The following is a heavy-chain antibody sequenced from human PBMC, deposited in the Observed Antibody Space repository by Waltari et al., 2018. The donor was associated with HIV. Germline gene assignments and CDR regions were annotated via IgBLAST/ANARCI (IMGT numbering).Heavy chain of an antibody. V-gene: IGHV3-43D*03. D-gene: IGHD3-10*01. CDR1: GFKFDAFA. Sequence: EMQLVGSGGGVVRPGRSLRLSCAASGFKFDAFAMYWVRQRPGKGLEWVSNISWDGDNTHYADSVERRFIISRDNGKHSLYLQMNSLTVEDTGLYYCTKDSGAGGFDPWGQGTLVTVSS. J-gene: IGHJ5*02. CDR3: TKDSGAGGFDP. CDR2: ISWDGDNT.